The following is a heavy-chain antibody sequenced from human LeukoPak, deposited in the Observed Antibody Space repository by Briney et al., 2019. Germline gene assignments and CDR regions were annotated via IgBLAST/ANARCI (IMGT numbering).Heavy chain of an antibody. CDR2: IYTSGST. V-gene: IGHV4-4*07. Sequence: SETLSLTCTVSGGSISSYYWSWIRQPAGKGLEWIGRIYTSGSTNYNPSLKSRVTISVDTSKNQFSLKLSSVTAADTAVYYCAISITGTTYYGMDVWGQGTTVTVSS. CDR3: AISITGTTYYGMDV. J-gene: IGHJ6*02. D-gene: IGHD1-7*01. CDR1: GGSISSYY.